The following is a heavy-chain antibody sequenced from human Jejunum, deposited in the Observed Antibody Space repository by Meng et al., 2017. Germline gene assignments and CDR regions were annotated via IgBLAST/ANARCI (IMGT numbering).Heavy chain of an antibody. Sequence: GGSLRLSCAASGFTFSSFEMYWVRQAPGKGLEWVSSISVSDSPIYYADSVKGRFTISRDNAKKSLYLQMNSLRVEDTGVYYCARRYSGYALLWGQETMVTVSS. CDR1: GFTFSSFE. CDR3: ARRYSGYALL. D-gene: IGHD5-12*01. CDR2: ISVSDSPI. V-gene: IGHV3-48*03. J-gene: IGHJ3*01.